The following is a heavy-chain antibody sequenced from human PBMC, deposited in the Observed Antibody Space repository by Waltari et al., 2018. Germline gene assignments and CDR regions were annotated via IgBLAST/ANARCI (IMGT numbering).Heavy chain of an antibody. J-gene: IGHJ4*02. D-gene: IGHD5-18*01. Sequence: EVQLVESGGGLIQPGGSLRLSCAVSGFTVSGNYMNWVRPAPGKGLEWVSLINSAGDTHYADSVKGRFTISRDNSKNTLYLQMNSLRAEDTAMYYCARSMGNSVPYRSADYWGQGTLVTVSS. CDR3: ARSMGNSVPYRSADY. CDR1: GFTVSGNY. CDR2: INSAGDT. V-gene: IGHV3-53*01.